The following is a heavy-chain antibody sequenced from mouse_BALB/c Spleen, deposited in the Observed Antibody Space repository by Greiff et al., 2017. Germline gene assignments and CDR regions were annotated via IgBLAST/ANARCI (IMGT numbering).Heavy chain of an antibody. Sequence: QVQLKESGAELVRPGSSVKISCKASGYAFSSYWMNWVKQRPGQGLEWIGQIYPGDGDTNYNGKFKGKATLTADKSSSTAYMQLSSLTSEDSAVYFCARLYGSSSFDYWGQGTTLTVSS. CDR2: IYPGDGDT. CDR1: GYAFSSYW. J-gene: IGHJ2*01. CDR3: ARLYGSSSFDY. D-gene: IGHD1-1*01. V-gene: IGHV1-80*01.